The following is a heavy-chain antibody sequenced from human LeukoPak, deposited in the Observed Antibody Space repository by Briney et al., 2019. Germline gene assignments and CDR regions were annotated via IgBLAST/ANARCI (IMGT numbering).Heavy chain of an antibody. V-gene: IGHV3-23*01. Sequence: GGSLRLSCATSGFTFSNHGMNWVRQAPGRGLEWVSGIRANGVTAYYADSVKGRFTISRDNSKNTVYLQMNSLRVEDTAVYYCANDLGWIQLNLGRGQGTLVTVSS. CDR1: GFTFSNHG. CDR2: IRANGVTA. D-gene: IGHD5-18*01. CDR3: ANDLGWIQLNLG. J-gene: IGHJ4*02.